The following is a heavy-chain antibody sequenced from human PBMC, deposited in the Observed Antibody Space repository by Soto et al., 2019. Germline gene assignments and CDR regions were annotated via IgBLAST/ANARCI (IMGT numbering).Heavy chain of an antibody. D-gene: IGHD5-18*01. CDR2: IYYSGSN. J-gene: IGHJ4*02. Sequence: LRTLWLTCTVSGGSISSSSYYWRWIRQPTGTGLEWTGSIYYSGSNYYNTSLKSRVTISADTSKKQFYLKLSSVSAADAAVYCCARGGYRYGALPIDFCCQRPLVTVSS. V-gene: IGHV4-39*01. CDR3: ARGGYRYGALPIDF. CDR1: GGSISSSSYY.